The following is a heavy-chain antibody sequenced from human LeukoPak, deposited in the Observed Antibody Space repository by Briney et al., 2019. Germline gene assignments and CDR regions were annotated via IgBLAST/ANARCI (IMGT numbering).Heavy chain of an antibody. Sequence: GGSLRLSCAPSGLSPSKSWTHWVRPPPGKGLVWVSRINNDGSDTRYADCVKGRFTISRDNAKNTLYLQMNSLRAEDTAVYYCARVSGLGMNEYYQHWGPGTLVTVPS. CDR3: ARVSGLGMNEYYQH. V-gene: IGHV3-74*01. J-gene: IGHJ1*01. CDR2: INNDGSDT. D-gene: IGHD3-10*01. CDR1: GLSPSKSW.